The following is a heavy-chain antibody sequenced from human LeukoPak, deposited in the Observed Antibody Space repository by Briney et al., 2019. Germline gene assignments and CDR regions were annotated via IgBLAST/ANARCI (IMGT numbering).Heavy chain of an antibody. Sequence: GGSLRLSCAASVFTFSSYSMNCVRQAPGKGLEGVSSISSSSSYIYYADSVKGRFTIARDNAKNSLYLQMNRLRAEDTAVYYCARKRSIPTVTYGSRTRDYGMDVWGQGTTVTVSS. D-gene: IGHD4-17*01. CDR3: ARKRSIPTVTYGSRTRDYGMDV. CDR2: ISSSSSYI. CDR1: VFTFSSYS. J-gene: IGHJ6*02. V-gene: IGHV3-21*01.